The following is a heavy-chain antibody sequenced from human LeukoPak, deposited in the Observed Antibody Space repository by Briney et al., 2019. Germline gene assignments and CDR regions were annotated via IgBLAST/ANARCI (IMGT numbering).Heavy chain of an antibody. Sequence: PGGSLRLSCAASGFTFTDYSMHWVRQVPGKGLEWVSTINWNGRAVGYADSVRGRFTISRDNAKNSVFLQMNSLRGEDTAFYYCAKGRGYSNNVIFHYWGPGTLVTVSS. J-gene: IGHJ4*02. CDR1: GFTFTDYS. V-gene: IGHV3-9*01. CDR2: INWNGRAV. CDR3: AKGRGYSNNVIFHY. D-gene: IGHD5-12*01.